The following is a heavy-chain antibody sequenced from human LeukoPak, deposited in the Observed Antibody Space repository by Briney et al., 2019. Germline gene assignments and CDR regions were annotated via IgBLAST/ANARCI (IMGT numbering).Heavy chain of an antibody. J-gene: IGHJ5*02. CDR2: ISGSGGST. D-gene: IGHD3-10*01. CDR3: AKDAGRFGEFRAWFDP. Sequence: GGSLRLSCAASGFTFSSYAMSWVRQAPGKGLEWVSAISGSGGSTYYADSVKGRFTISRDNSKNTLYLQMNSRRAEDTAVYYCAKDAGRFGEFRAWFDPWGQGTLVTVSS. CDR1: GFTFSSYA. V-gene: IGHV3-23*01.